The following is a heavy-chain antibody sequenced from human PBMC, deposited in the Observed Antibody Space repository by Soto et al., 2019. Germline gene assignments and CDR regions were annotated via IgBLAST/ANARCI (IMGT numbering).Heavy chain of an antibody. Sequence: PGESLKISCKGSGYVFANYWIGWVRQMPGKGLEWMGIIYPGDSDTRYSPSFQGRVTISADKSINTAYLHWSSLKASDTAIYYCAKHEGYCSTTTCSNFDYWGQGTLVTVSS. CDR2: IYPGDSDT. CDR3: AKHEGYCSTTTCSNFDY. J-gene: IGHJ4*02. D-gene: IGHD2-2*01. CDR1: GYVFANYW. V-gene: IGHV5-51*01.